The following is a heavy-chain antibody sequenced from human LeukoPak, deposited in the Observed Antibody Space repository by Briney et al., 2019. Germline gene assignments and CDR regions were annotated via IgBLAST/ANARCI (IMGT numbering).Heavy chain of an antibody. J-gene: IGHJ4*02. CDR3: ARQRYSDY. CDR2: IKEDGSEN. V-gene: IGHV3-7*01. Sequence: GGSLRLSCAASGFTFSRNAMTWVRQAPGKGLEWVANIKEDGSENSYVESVKGRFTISRDNAKNSLYLQLNSLRAEDTAVYFCARQRYSDYWGQGTLVTVSS. D-gene: IGHD1-1*01. CDR1: GFTFSRNA.